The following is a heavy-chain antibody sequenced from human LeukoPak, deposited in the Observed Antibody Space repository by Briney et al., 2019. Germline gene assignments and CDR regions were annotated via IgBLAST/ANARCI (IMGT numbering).Heavy chain of an antibody. CDR3: ARGGIQVSGIDEFDY. CDR2: ISGSGGST. D-gene: IGHD6-19*01. V-gene: IGHV3-23*01. Sequence: GGSLRLSCAASGFTFSSYAMSWVRQAPGKGLEWVSAISGSGGSTYYADSVKGRFTISREYAESSLYLQMNSLRAEDTAVYYCARGGIQVSGIDEFDYWGQGTLVTVSS. CDR1: GFTFSSYA. J-gene: IGHJ4*02.